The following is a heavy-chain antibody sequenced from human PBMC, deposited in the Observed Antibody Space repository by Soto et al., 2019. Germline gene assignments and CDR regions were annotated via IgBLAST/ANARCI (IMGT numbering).Heavy chain of an antibody. D-gene: IGHD6-6*01. Sequence: GGSLRLSCAASGFTVSSNYMSWVRQAPGKGLEWVSVISSGGSTNYADSVKGRFTISRDNSKNTLYLQMNSLRAEDTAVYYCAREPIYTHYSSSWYYDYWGQGTLVTVSS. J-gene: IGHJ4*02. CDR1: GFTVSSNY. CDR3: AREPIYTHYSSSWYYDY. V-gene: IGHV3-53*01. CDR2: ISSGGST.